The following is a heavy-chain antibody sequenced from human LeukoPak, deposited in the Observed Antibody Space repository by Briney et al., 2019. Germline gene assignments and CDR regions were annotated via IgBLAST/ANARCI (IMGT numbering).Heavy chain of an antibody. CDR2: INWNGGSR. Sequence: PGGSLRLSCAASGFTFSSYGMSWDRQVPGKGLEWVSGINWNGGSRGYADSVKGRFTISRDNAKNSVYLQMNSLRSEDTAFYHCARDRCSSTSCYNTPNWFDPWGQGTLVTVSS. CDR3: ARDRCSSTSCYNTPNWFDP. CDR1: GFTFSSYG. D-gene: IGHD2-2*02. V-gene: IGHV3-20*01. J-gene: IGHJ5*02.